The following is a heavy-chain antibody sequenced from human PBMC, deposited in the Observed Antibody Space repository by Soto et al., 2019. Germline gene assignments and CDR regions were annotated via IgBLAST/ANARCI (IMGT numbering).Heavy chain of an antibody. CDR3: ARAHMVRGVIPFDY. CDR2: IIPILGIA. Sequence: QVQLVQSGAEVKKPGSSVKVSCKASGGTFSSYTISWVRQAPGQGLEWMGRIIPILGIANYAQKFQGRVTITAHKSTSTAYMELSSLRSEDTAVYYCARAHMVRGVIPFDYWGQGTLVTVSS. D-gene: IGHD3-10*01. V-gene: IGHV1-69*02. CDR1: GGTFSSYT. J-gene: IGHJ4*02.